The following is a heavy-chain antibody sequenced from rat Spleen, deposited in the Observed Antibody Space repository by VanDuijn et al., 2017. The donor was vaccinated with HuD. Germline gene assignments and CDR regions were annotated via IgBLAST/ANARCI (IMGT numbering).Heavy chain of an antibody. J-gene: IGHJ2*01. D-gene: IGHD1-2*01. CDR2: ISFDGGRN. V-gene: IGHV5-20*01. CDR3: TTEGYYSSYMSFDS. Sequence: EVELVQSGGGLVRPGRSLKLSCAASGFIFSDYYMAWVRQAPTKGLEWVATISFDGGRNVYRDSVKGRFTISRDKAKSTLYLQMDSLRSEDTATYYCTTEGYYSSYMSFDSWGQGVMVTVSS. CDR1: GFIFSDYY.